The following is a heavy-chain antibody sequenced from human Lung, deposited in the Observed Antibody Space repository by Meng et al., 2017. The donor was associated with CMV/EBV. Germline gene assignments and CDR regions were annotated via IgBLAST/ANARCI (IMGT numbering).Heavy chain of an antibody. CDR1: GDTPTADF. CDR2: VNAHSGAT. D-gene: IGHD3-9*01. Sequence: ASVXVTXKASGDTPTADFMFWVRQAPGQGLEGMGWVNAHSGATQYAQKFQGRVTMTRDTYISTVYMALSSLRSDDTADYYCLTYTSSSHSFGPWAQGTLVTVSS. J-gene: IGHJ5*02. CDR3: LTYTSSSHSFGP. V-gene: IGHV1-2*02.